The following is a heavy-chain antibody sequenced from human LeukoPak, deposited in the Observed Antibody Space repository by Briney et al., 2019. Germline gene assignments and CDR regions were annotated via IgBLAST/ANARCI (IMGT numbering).Heavy chain of an antibody. J-gene: IGHJ6*02. CDR2: IYYSGST. CDR3: ARLPWSVVRNDYYYYGMDV. CDR1: GGSISSYY. V-gene: IGHV4-59*08. D-gene: IGHD3-3*01. Sequence: PPETLSLTCTVSGGSISSYYWSWIRQPPGKGLEWIGYIYYSGSTNYNPSLKRRVTMSVDTSTNQSYLKLSSVTAADTAVYYCARLPWSVVRNDYYYYGMDVWGQGTTVTVSS.